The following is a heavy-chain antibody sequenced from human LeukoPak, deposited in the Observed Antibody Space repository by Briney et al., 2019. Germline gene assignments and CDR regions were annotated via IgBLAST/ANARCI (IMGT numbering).Heavy chain of an antibody. CDR2: IYYSGST. CDR3: ARRHFGSALRDY. J-gene: IGHJ4*02. D-gene: IGHD3-10*01. CDR1: GGSINNYY. Sequence: PSETLSLTCTVSGGSINNYYWNWIRQPPGKGLEWIGNIYYSGSTSYNPSLKSRVTISVDTSKNQFSLKLSSVTAADTAVYYCARRHFGSALRDYWGQGTLVTVSS. V-gene: IGHV4-59*04.